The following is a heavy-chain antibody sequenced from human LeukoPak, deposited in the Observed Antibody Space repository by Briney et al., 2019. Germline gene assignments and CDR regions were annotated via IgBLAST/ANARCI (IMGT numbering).Heavy chain of an antibody. J-gene: IGHJ5*02. D-gene: IGHD4-17*01. V-gene: IGHV1-18*01. CDR1: GYTFTSYG. Sequence: ASVKVSCKASGYTFTSYGISWVRQAPGQGLEWMGWISAYNGNTNYAQKLQGRVTMTTETSTTTAYMELRSLRSDDTAVYYCARVSYPPPPYAVSPWGQGTLVTVSS. CDR2: ISAYNGNT. CDR3: ARVSYPPPPYAVSP.